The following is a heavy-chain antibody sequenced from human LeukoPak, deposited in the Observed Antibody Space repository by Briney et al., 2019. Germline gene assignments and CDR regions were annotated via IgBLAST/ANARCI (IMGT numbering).Heavy chain of an antibody. CDR2: IYYSGST. CDR3: ARDQHYYGSGSYYDY. CDR1: GGSISSSSYY. V-gene: IGHV4-39*07. Sequence: SETLSLTCTVSGGSISSSSYYWGWIRQPPGKGLEWIGSIYYSGSTYYNPSLKSRVTISVDTSKNQFSLKLSSVTAADTAVYCCARDQHYYGSGSYYDYWGQGTLVTVSS. D-gene: IGHD3-10*01. J-gene: IGHJ4*02.